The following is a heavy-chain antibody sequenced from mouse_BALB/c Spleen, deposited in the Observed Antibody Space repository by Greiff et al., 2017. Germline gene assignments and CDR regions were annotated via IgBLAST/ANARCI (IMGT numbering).Heavy chain of an antibody. Sequence: VQLKESGTVLARPGASVKLSCKASGYSFTSYWMHWVKQRPGQGLEWIGAIYPGNSDTSYNQKFKGKAKLTAVTSASTAYRELSSQTTEDYAVYYCTRYGYDGGDDWGQGTTLTVSS. CDR3: TRYGYDGGDD. CDR1: GYSFTSYW. J-gene: IGHJ2*01. V-gene: IGHV1-5*01. CDR2: IYPGNSDT. D-gene: IGHD2-2*01.